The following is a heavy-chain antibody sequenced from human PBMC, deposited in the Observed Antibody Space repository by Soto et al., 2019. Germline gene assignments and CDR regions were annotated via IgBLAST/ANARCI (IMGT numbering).Heavy chain of an antibody. D-gene: IGHD4-4*01. V-gene: IGHV1-18*01. J-gene: IGHJ4*02. CDR1: GYTFTSYG. Sequence: QVQLVQSGAEVKKPGASVKVSCKASGYTFTSYGISWVRQAPGQGLEWMGWISAYNGNTNYAQKLQGRVTMTTATSTSTAYREVRSLRSDDTAVYYCARVRATVTTPFDYWGQGTLVTVSS. CDR2: ISAYNGNT. CDR3: ARVRATVTTPFDY.